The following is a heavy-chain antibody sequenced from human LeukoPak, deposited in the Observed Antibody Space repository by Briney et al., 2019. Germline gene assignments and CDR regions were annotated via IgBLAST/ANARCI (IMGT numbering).Heavy chain of an antibody. D-gene: IGHD6-13*01. V-gene: IGHV4-39*01. Sequence: SETLSLTCSVSGGSISNADYYWGWIRQAPGKGLAWIGSIFYGGRNHYNPSLKSRATMSVDTSKNQFSLKLTSVTAADAAMYYCARQLPTAAADTRGYFEYWGQGAVVTVSS. CDR3: ARQLPTAAADTRGYFEY. CDR2: IFYGGRN. CDR1: GGSISNADYY. J-gene: IGHJ4*01.